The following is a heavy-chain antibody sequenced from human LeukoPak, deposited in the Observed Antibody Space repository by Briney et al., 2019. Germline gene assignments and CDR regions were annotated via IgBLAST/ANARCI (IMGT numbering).Heavy chain of an antibody. CDR2: FDPEDGET. D-gene: IGHD3-10*01. CDR1: GYTLTELS. V-gene: IGHV1-24*01. J-gene: IGHJ4*02. Sequence: ASVKVSCKVSGYTLTELSMHWVRQAPGKGLEWMGGFDPEDGETIYAQKFQGRVTMTEDTSTDTAYMELSSLRSEDTAVYYCATDKNLYGSESYRFDYWGQGTLVTVSS. CDR3: ATDKNLYGSESYRFDY.